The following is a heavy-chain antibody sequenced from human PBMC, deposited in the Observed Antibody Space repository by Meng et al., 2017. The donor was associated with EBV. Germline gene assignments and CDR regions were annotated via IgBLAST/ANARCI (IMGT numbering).Heavy chain of an antibody. CDR3: ARSGATIFGVVIPTYYFDY. J-gene: IGHJ4*02. D-gene: IGHD3-3*01. CDR2: INAGNGNT. Sequence: QGQLVQDGAELEKPGASVKVSCKASGYTFTSYAMHWVRQAPGQRLEWVGWINAGNGNTKYSQKFQGRVTITRDTSASTAYMELSGLRSEDTAVYYCARSGATIFGVVIPTYYFDYWGQGTLVTASS. V-gene: IGHV1-3*01. CDR1: GYTFTSYA.